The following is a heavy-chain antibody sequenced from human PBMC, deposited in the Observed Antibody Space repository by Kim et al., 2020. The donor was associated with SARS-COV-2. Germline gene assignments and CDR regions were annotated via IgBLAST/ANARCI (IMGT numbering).Heavy chain of an antibody. J-gene: IGHJ4*02. Sequence: DSVKGRFTISRDNSKNTLYLQMNSLRAEDTAVYYCAKARYYDILTAPNDYWGQGTLVTVSS. CDR3: AKARYYDILTAPNDY. V-gene: IGHV3-23*01. D-gene: IGHD3-9*01.